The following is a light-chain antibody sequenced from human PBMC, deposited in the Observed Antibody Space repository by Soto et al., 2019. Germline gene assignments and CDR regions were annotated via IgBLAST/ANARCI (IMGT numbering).Light chain of an antibody. CDR1: SSDVGSYNL. J-gene: IGLJ2*01. Sequence: QSALTQPASVSGSPGQSITISCTGTSSDVGSYNLVSWYQQHPGKAPKLMIYEGSNRPSGVSNRFSGSKSGNTASLTISGLQAEDEADDYCCSSAGSSTPEVFGGGTKLTVL. V-gene: IGLV2-23*01. CDR3: CSSAGSSTPEV. CDR2: EGS.